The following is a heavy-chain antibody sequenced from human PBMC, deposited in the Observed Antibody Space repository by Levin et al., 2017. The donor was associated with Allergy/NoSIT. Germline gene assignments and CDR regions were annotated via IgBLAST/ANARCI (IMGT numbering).Heavy chain of an antibody. Sequence: ASVKVSCKASGYPFTNYDINWVRQATGQGLEWMGWMNPNTGSAGYVQRFQGRVTMTRDTSITTAYMELSSLTSEDTAVYYCARTDHYYAGSRTVDFWGQGTLVTVSS. D-gene: IGHD3-10*01. V-gene: IGHV1-8*01. CDR1: GYPFTNYD. CDR3: ARTDHYYAGSRTVDF. J-gene: IGHJ4*02. CDR2: MNPNTGSA.